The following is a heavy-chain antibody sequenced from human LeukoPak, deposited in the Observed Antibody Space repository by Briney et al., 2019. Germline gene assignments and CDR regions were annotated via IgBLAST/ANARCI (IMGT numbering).Heavy chain of an antibody. CDR1: GGTFSSYA. Sequence: GASVKVSCKASGGTFSSYAISWVRQAPGQGLEWMGGIIPIFGTANYAQKFQGRVTITTDESTSTAYMELSSLRSEDTAVYYCARDRCGGDCHLEGYFDYWGQGTLVTVSS. D-gene: IGHD2-21*02. V-gene: IGHV1-69*05. CDR2: IIPIFGTA. CDR3: ARDRCGGDCHLEGYFDY. J-gene: IGHJ4*02.